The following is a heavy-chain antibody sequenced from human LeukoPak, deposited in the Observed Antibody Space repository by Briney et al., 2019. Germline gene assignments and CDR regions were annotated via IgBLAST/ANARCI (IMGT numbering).Heavy chain of an antibody. D-gene: IGHD3-10*01. Sequence: SETLSLTCTVSGGSISSSSCYWGWIRQPPGKGLEWIGSIYYSGSTYYNPSLKSRVTISVDTSKNQFSLKLSSVTAADTAVYYCANYGSGNYYGMDVWGQGTTVTVSS. CDR2: IYYSGST. CDR1: GGSISSSSCY. V-gene: IGHV4-39*07. CDR3: ANYGSGNYYGMDV. J-gene: IGHJ6*02.